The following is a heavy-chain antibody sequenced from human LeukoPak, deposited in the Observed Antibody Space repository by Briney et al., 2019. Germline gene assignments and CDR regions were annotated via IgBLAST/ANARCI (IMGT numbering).Heavy chain of an antibody. J-gene: IGHJ4*02. D-gene: IGHD5-24*01. CDR2: ISSTGTTI. V-gene: IGHV3-48*03. CDR1: GFTFSTYE. Sequence: GGSLRLSCAASGFTFSTYEMNWVRQAPGKGLEWVSYISSTGTTIYYADSVKGRFTISRDNAKNSLYLQMNSLRAEDTAVYYCARVVRDGYIRIDYWGQGTLVTAAS. CDR3: ARVVRDGYIRIDY.